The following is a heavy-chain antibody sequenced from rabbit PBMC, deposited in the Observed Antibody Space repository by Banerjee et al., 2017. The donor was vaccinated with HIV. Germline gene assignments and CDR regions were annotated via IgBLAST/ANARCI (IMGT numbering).Heavy chain of an antibody. D-gene: IGHD6-1*01. CDR2: IYGDRSGST. Sequence: QSLEESGGDLVKPEGSLTLTCTASGFSFSSSYYMCWVRQAPGKGLECIACIYGDRSGSTYYANWAKGRFTISRTSSTTVTLEMTSLTAADTATYFCARADGSNGYALWGPGTLVTVS. V-gene: IGHV1S40*01. CDR1: GFSFSSSYY. J-gene: IGHJ4*01. CDR3: ARADGSNGYAL.